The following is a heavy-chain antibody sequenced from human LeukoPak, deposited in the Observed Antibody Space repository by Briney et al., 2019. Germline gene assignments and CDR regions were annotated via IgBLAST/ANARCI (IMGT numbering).Heavy chain of an antibody. CDR3: ARDDYLWFGEVKAFDI. Sequence: GGSLRLSCAASGFTFSSYSINWVRQAPGKGLEWVSSISSSSSYIYYADSVKGRFTISRDNAKNSLYLQMNSLRAEDTAVYYCARDDYLWFGEVKAFDIWGQGTMVTVSS. D-gene: IGHD3-10*01. CDR2: ISSSSSYI. V-gene: IGHV3-21*01. J-gene: IGHJ3*02. CDR1: GFTFSSYS.